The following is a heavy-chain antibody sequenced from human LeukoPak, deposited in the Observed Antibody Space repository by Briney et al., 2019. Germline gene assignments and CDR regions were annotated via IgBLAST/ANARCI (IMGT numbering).Heavy chain of an antibody. J-gene: IGHJ6*02. CDR3: ARLNHWGYLNGMDV. Sequence: PSETLSLTCTVSGGSISRYYWSWIRQPPGKGLEWIGYINNSGSTNYNPSLKSRVTISVDKSKNQFSLRLSSVTATDTAVYYCARLNHWGYLNGMDVWGQGTTVTVSS. CDR2: INNSGST. D-gene: IGHD7-27*01. CDR1: GGSISRYY. V-gene: IGHV4-59*08.